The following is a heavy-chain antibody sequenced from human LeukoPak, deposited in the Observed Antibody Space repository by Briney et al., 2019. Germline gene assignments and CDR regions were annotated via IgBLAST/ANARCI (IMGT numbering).Heavy chain of an antibody. J-gene: IGHJ6*03. Sequence: APVKASYKASGYTFTSYGISWVRQAPGQGREWMGWTNAYNGNANYAQNLQGRISMTTATPTSTAYMELRSLRTDDTAVYYCARSPEGRGVKMGIYYYYMDGWGKGTTVTVSS. CDR1: GYTFTSYG. D-gene: IGHD3-10*01. CDR2: TNAYNGNA. CDR3: ARSPEGRGVKMGIYYYYMDG. V-gene: IGHV1-18*01.